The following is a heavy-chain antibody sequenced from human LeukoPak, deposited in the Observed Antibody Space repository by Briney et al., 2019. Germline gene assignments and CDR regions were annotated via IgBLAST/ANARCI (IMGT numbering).Heavy chain of an antibody. D-gene: IGHD2-2*01. Sequence: DPLSLPCSLPGAPISSYYWSWIRQPPGKGLEWSGYISYSGTTNYNRSLKSRDTISLDTSKNQFSLKLSSVTAADTAVYYCARDNIDSSTISYYFDYWGQGTLVTVSS. CDR3: ARDNIDSSTISYYFDY. V-gene: IGHV4-59*01. J-gene: IGHJ4*02. CDR1: GAPISSYY. CDR2: ISYSGTT.